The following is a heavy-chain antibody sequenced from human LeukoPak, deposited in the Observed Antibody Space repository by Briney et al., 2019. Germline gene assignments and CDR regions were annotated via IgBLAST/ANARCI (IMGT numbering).Heavy chain of an antibody. CDR1: GFTFSTYE. V-gene: IGHV3-48*03. D-gene: IGHD3-10*01. CDR2: IRSGGTTM. J-gene: IGHJ4*02. Sequence: GGSLRLSCAASGFTFSTYEMIWVRQAPGKGLEWVSYIRSGGTTMYYADSVKVRFTISIYNAKNSLNLHMNSLSGEDAAIYYCSAEGGRSRSRGFDYWGQGTLVTLSS. CDR3: SAEGGRSRSRGFDY.